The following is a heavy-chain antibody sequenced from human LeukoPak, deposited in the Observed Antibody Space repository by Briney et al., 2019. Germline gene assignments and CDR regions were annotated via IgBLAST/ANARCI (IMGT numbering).Heavy chain of an antibody. J-gene: IGHJ4*02. CDR1: GFTFDDYA. D-gene: IGHD4-17*01. CDR3: AKDRGYGDYGAFDY. Sequence: GGSLRLSCAASGFTFDDYAMHWVRQAPGKGLEWVSGISWNSGSIGYADSVKGRFTISRDNAKNSLYLQMNSLRAEDTALYYCAKDRGYGDYGAFDYWGQGTLVTVSS. CDR2: ISWNSGSI. V-gene: IGHV3-9*01.